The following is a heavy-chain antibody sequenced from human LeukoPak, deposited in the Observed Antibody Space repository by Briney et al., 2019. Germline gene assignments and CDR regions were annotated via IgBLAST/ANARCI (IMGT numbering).Heavy chain of an antibody. D-gene: IGHD3-22*01. CDR1: GGSISSSSYY. J-gene: IGHJ4*02. V-gene: IGHV4-39*07. CDR3: ARILYYDSSGSHIPAL. CDR2: IYYSGST. Sequence: SETLSLTCTVSGGSISSSSYYWGWIRQPPGKGLEWIGSIYYSGSTYYNPSLKSRVTISVDTSKNQFSLKLSSVTAADTAVYYCARILYYDSSGSHIPALWGQGTLVTVSS.